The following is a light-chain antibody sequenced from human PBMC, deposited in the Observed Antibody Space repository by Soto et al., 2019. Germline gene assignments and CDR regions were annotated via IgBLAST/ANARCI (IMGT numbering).Light chain of an antibody. CDR2: GAS. J-gene: IGKJ1*01. V-gene: IGKV3-20*01. Sequence: VFTRSRRILSLSPGERATLSCRASQSVSNNYLAWYQQKPGQAPRLLIYGASSRAIGIPDRFSGSGSGTDFTLTISRLEPEDFAVYYCQQYGSSPATFGQGTTVDI. CDR1: QSVSNNY. CDR3: QQYGSSPAT.